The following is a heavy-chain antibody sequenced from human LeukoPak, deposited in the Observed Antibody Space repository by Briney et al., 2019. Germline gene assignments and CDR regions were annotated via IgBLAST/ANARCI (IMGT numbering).Heavy chain of an antibody. D-gene: IGHD3-16*01. CDR1: SGSFSGCY. CDR2: INHSGST. J-gene: IGHJ4*02. V-gene: IGHV4-34*01. Sequence: PSETLSLTCAVYSGSFSGCYWSWIRQPPGKGVEWIGEINHSGSTNYNPSLKSRVTISVDTSKNQFSLKLSSVTAADTAVYYCARGRGSSTLSPIDYWGQGTLVTVSS. CDR3: ARGRGSSTLSPIDY.